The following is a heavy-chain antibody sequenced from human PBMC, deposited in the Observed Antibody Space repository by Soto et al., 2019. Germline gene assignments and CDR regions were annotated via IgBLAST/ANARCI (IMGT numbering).Heavy chain of an antibody. CDR2: IYSSGST. CDR3: ARENSDPYFDY. V-gene: IGHV3-53*01. Sequence: EVQLVESGGGLIQPGGSLRLSCAASGFTVSSNYMSWGRQAPGKGLQWVSVIYSSGSTYYADSVKGRFTISRDNSKNTLYLQMNSLRVEDTAVYYCARENSDPYFDYWGQGTQVTVSS. D-gene: IGHD5-18*01. J-gene: IGHJ4*02. CDR1: GFTVSSNY.